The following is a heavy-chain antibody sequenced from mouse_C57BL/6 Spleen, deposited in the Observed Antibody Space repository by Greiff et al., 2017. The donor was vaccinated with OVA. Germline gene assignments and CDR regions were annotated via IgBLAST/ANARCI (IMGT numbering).Heavy chain of an antibody. J-gene: IGHJ3*01. V-gene: IGHV14-4*01. CDR2: IDPENGDT. Sequence: VQLKESGAELVRPGASVKLSCTASGFNIKDDYMHWVKQRPEQGLEWIGWIDPENGDTEYASKFQGKATITADTSSNTAYLQLSSLTSEDTAGYYWTTGGCPWGQGTLVTVSA. CDR1: GFNIKDDY. D-gene: IGHD6-1*01. CDR3: TTGGCP.